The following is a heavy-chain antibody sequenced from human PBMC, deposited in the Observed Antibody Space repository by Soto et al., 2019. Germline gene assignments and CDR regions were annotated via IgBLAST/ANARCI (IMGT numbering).Heavy chain of an antibody. D-gene: IGHD2-15*01. J-gene: IGHJ4*02. CDR3: GKVLVGATGHTDSDS. CDR2: IDYNGVT. Sequence: SETLSFTCTVSGGSIYRSGYYWGWIRQPPGRGLEWIGNIDYNGVTYSNPSLKSRVTISRDTSKNQFSLKLTSVTAADTALYYCGKVLVGATGHTDSDSWGPGTLVTVSS. V-gene: IGHV4-39*01. CDR1: GGSIYRSGYY.